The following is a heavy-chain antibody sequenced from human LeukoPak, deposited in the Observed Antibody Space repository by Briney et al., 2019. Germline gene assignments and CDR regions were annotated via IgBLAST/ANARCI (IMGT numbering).Heavy chain of an antibody. D-gene: IGHD3-3*01. CDR1: GFPFSSYA. CDR2: ISDSGGST. CDR3: AKCKGVDYFDS. V-gene: IGHV3-64D*09. J-gene: IGHJ4*02. Sequence: GGSLRLSCSASGFPFSSYAMHWVRQAPGKGLEYASAISDSGGSTYYADSVKGRFTISRDNSKNTLYLQMSSLRAEDTAVYFCAKCKGVDYFDSWGQGTLVTVSS.